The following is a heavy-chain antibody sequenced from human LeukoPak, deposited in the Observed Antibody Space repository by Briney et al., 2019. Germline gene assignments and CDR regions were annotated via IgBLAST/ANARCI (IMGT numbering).Heavy chain of an antibody. CDR3: ARSRVVETPNWFDP. Sequence: ASVKVSCKASGYTFTSYGISWVRQAPGQGLEWIGWISGYSGNTNYAQKLQDRVTMTTDTSTRTAYMELRSLTFDDTAVYYCARSRVVETPNWFDPWGQGTQVTVSS. V-gene: IGHV1-18*01. J-gene: IGHJ5*02. D-gene: IGHD2-2*01. CDR1: GYTFTSYG. CDR2: ISGYSGNT.